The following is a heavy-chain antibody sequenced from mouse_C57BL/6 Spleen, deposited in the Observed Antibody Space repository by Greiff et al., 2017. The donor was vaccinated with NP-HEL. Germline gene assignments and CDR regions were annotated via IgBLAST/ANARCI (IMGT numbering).Heavy chain of an antibody. CDR2: IYPRDGST. CDR1: GYTFTSYD. CDR3: ARSSNYYGSSYWFAY. Sequence: QLQQSGPELVKPGASVKLSCKASGYTFTSYDINWVKQRPGQGLEWIGWIYPRDGSTKYNEKFKGKATLTVDTSSSTAYMELHSLTSEDSAVYFCARSSNYYGSSYWFAYWGQGTLVTVSA. D-gene: IGHD1-1*01. J-gene: IGHJ3*01. V-gene: IGHV1-85*01.